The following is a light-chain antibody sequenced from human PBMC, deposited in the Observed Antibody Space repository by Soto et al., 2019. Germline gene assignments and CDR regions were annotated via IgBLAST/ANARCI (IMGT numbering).Light chain of an antibody. CDR3: ATWESSLSIAV. Sequence: QSVLTQPPSVSAAPGQRVTISCSGSTSNIGYNFVSWYQQFPGAAPKLLIFENDTRVSGTPDRFSGSKSGTSGTLAITGLPTGDEADYYCATWESSLSIAVFGGGTKLTV. V-gene: IGLV1-51*02. CDR2: END. J-gene: IGLJ2*01. CDR1: TSNIGYNF.